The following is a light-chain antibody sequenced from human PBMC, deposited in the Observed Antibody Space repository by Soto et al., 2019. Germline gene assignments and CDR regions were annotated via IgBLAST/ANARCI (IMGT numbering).Light chain of an antibody. CDR3: QHYNNWPRA. J-gene: IGKJ4*01. CDR2: DAS. CDR1: QSVSSN. V-gene: IGKV3D-15*01. Sequence: EIVMTQSPATLSVSPGERATLSCRASQSVSSNLAWYQQKPGQAPRLLICDASTRATGIPARFSGSGSGTEFTLTISSLQSEDVAVYYCQHYNNWPRAFGGGTKVEIK.